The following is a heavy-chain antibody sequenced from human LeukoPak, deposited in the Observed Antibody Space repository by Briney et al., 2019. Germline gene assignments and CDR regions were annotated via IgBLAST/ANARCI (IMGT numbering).Heavy chain of an antibody. CDR3: AKFGRGTSPVH. CDR1: GFTFRSSW. V-gene: IGHV3-7*01. Sequence: GGSLKLSCAASGFTFRSSWMSWVRLAPGKGLEWVGNIRPDGSEKQYVDSVKGRFTISRDNAQNSLFLQMNSLRAEDTAVYYCAKFGRGTSPVHWGQGTLVTVSS. D-gene: IGHD3-16*01. CDR2: IRPDGSEK. J-gene: IGHJ4*02.